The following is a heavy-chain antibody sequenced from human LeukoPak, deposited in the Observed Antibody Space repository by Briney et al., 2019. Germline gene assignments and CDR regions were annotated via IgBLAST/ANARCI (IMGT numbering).Heavy chain of an antibody. Sequence: ASVKVSCKASGGTFSSYAISWVRQAPGQGLEWMGGIIPIFDTANYAQKFQGRLTITTHESTSEAYMELSSLRSEDTAVYYCARNGGITIFGVVPYFDYWGQGTLVTVSS. V-gene: IGHV1-69*05. CDR3: ARNGGITIFGVVPYFDY. CDR1: GGTFSSYA. D-gene: IGHD3-3*01. J-gene: IGHJ4*02. CDR2: IIPIFDTA.